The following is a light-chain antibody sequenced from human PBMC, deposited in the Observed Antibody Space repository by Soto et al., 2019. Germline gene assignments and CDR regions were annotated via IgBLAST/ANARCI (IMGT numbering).Light chain of an antibody. CDR3: QQYDNIPLT. CDR1: QDISDF. V-gene: IGKV1-33*01. J-gene: IGKJ4*01. Sequence: IQMTQSPSSLSASVGDRVTITCQASQDISDFLNWYQQKPGAAPKLLIYDASNLQAGVPSRFSGSGSGTDFTFTISSLQPEDVATYYCQQYDNIPLTFGGGTKVDIK. CDR2: DAS.